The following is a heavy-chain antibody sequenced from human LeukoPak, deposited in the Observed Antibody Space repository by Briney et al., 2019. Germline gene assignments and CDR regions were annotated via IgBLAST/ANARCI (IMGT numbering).Heavy chain of an antibody. V-gene: IGHV4-34*01. CDR2: INHSGST. Sequence: PSETLSLTCAVNGGSFSGYYWSRIRQPPGKGLEWIGEINHSGSTNYNPSLKSRVTISVDTSKNQFSLKPSSVTAADTAVYYCARTYDFGRGPPGDAFDNWGPGTLVTVSS. CDR3: ARTYDFGRGPPGDAFDN. J-gene: IGHJ3*02. D-gene: IGHD3-3*01. CDR1: GGSFSGYY.